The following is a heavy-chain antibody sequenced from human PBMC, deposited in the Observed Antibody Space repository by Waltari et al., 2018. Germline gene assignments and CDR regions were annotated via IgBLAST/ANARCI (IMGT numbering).Heavy chain of an antibody. J-gene: IGHJ4*02. V-gene: IGHV1-69-2*01. Sequence: EVELVQSGAEVQKPGATVKIACKASGYTFMDYFMHWVQQAPGKGLEWMGRIDPEDGETVDSEKFQGRVTITADTSTDTAYMELSSLTSGDTAVYYCAPLPGGSGQTFDYWGQGTLVTVSS. CDR2: IDPEDGET. CDR1: GYTFMDYF. D-gene: IGHD3-10*01. CDR3: APLPGGSGQTFDY.